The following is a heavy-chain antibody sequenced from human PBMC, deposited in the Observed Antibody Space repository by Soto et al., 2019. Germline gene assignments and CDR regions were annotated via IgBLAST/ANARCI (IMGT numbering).Heavy chain of an antibody. Sequence: PSETLSLTCTVSGGSISSGDYYWSWIRQPPGKGLEWIGYIYYSGSTYYNPSLKSRVTISVDTSKSQFSLKLSSVTAADTAVYYCAGNIAARLRWWGFGGSDYYYGMDVWGQGTTVTVSS. CDR2: IYYSGST. CDR3: AGNIAARLRWWGFGGSDYYYGMDV. V-gene: IGHV4-30-4*01. J-gene: IGHJ6*02. D-gene: IGHD6-6*01. CDR1: GGSISSGDYY.